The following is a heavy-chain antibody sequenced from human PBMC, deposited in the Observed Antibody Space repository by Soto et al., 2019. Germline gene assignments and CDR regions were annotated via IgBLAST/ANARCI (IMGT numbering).Heavy chain of an antibody. Sequence: EVQLLESGGGLVQPGGSLRLAGAAYGFTFSNYAMTWVRKAPGKGLEWITTINDGGTTTFYADSVKGRFTISRDNSENTLYLQMSSLRAEDTAIYYCAKGEWALPTYFDYWGQGTLVTVSS. CDR1: GFTFSNYA. V-gene: IGHV3-23*01. D-gene: IGHD1-26*01. J-gene: IGHJ4*02. CDR3: AKGEWALPTYFDY. CDR2: INDGGTTT.